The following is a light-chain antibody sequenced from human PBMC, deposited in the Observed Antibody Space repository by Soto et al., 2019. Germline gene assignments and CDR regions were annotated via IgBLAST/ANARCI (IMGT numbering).Light chain of an antibody. CDR2: HVS. CDR1: ISDVGGYNF. CDR3: TSYTSSSTLV. J-gene: IGLJ2*01. V-gene: IGLV2-14*01. Sequence: QSALTQPASVSGSPGQSIAISCTGTISDVGGYNFVSWYQRRPGEAPNLIIYHVSNRPSGVSNRFSGSKSGNTASLTISGLQDEDEADYYCTSYTSSSTLVFGGGTKLTVL.